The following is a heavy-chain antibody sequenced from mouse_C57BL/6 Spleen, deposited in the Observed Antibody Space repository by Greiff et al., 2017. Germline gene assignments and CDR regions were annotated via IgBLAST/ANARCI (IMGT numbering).Heavy chain of an antibody. Sequence: VQLVESGPELVKPGASVKISCKASGYAFSSSWMNWVKQRPGKGLEWIGRIYPGDGDTNYNGKFKGKATLTADKSSSTAYMQLSSLTSEDSAVYFCARSGGSSPMDYWGQGTSVTVSS. CDR2: IYPGDGDT. V-gene: IGHV1-82*01. CDR3: ARSGGSSPMDY. D-gene: IGHD1-1*01. J-gene: IGHJ4*01. CDR1: GYAFSSSW.